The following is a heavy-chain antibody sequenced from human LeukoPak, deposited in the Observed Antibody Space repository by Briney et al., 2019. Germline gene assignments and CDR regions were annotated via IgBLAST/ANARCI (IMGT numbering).Heavy chain of an antibody. CDR2: FDPEDGEP. Sequence: ASGXXXCQVSGNSLSETSXHWVRQXPXXWLEWMGGFDPEDGEPIFAQRFQGRFSMTEDTSADTAYMELSSLRPEDTAVYYCATADKWEPLDYWGQGTLVTVSS. CDR1: GNSLSETS. D-gene: IGHD1-26*01. J-gene: IGHJ4*02. CDR3: ATADKWEPLDY. V-gene: IGHV1-24*01.